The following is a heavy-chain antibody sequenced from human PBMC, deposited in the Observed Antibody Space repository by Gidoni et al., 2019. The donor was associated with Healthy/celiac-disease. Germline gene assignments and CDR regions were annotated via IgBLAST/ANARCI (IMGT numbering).Heavy chain of an antibody. CDR3: AKARHGDYVTCDY. CDR2: ISGSGGST. D-gene: IGHD4-17*01. V-gene: IGHV3-23*01. CDR1: GFTFSSYA. J-gene: IGHJ4*02. Sequence: AASGFTFSSYAMSWVRQAPGKGLEWVSAISGSGGSTYYADSVKGRFTISRDNSKNTLYLQMNSLRAEDTAVYYCAKARHGDYVTCDYWGQGTLVTVSS.